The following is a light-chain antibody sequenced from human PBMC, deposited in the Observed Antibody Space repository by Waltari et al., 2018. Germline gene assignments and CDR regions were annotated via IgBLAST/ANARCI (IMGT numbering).Light chain of an antibody. Sequence: EIVLTQSPGTLSLSPGDTATLSCRASQSVTGNFLAWYQQKPGQTPRLLIFGASNRATGSPDRFRGSGSGPDFTLTISRLEPEDFALYFCQQYSSSPAITFAQGTRLEIK. V-gene: IGKV3-20*01. J-gene: IGKJ5*01. CDR1: QSVTGNF. CDR3: QQYSSSPAIT. CDR2: GAS.